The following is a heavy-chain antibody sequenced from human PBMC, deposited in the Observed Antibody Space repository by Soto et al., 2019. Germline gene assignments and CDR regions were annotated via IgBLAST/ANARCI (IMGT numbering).Heavy chain of an antibody. V-gene: IGHV4-59*08. CDR2: IYYSGST. D-gene: IGHD3-10*01. J-gene: IGHJ6*03. CDR1: GGSISSYY. CDR3: ARQFDRRSHYYYYMDV. Sequence: SETLSLTCTVSGGSISSYYWSWIRQPPGKGLEWIGYIYYSGSTNYNPSLKSRVTISVDTSKNQFSLKLSSVTAADTAVYYCARQFDRRSHYYYYMDVWGKGTTVTVSS.